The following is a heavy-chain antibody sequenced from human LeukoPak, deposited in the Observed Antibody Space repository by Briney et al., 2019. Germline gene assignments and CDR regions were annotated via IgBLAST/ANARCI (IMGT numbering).Heavy chain of an antibody. CDR1: GFTSGDYA. CDR3: TTTYYYDSSGYILGYYFDY. Sequence: GGSLRLSCTASGFTSGDYAMSWVRQAPGKGLEWVGFIRSKAYGGTTEYAASVKGRFTISRDDSKSIAYLQMNSLKTEDTAVYYCTTTYYYDSSGYILGYYFDYWGQGTLVTVSS. V-gene: IGHV3-49*04. J-gene: IGHJ4*02. CDR2: IRSKAYGGTT. D-gene: IGHD3-22*01.